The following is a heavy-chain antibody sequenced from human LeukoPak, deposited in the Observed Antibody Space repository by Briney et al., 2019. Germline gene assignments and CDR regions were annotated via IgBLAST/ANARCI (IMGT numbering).Heavy chain of an antibody. D-gene: IGHD4-23*01. J-gene: IGHJ4*02. Sequence: PGGSLRLSCAASGFTFSSYSMNWVRQAPGKGLEWVSSISSSSSYIYYADSVKGRFTISRDNAKNSLYLQMNSLRAEDTAVYYCAKEGVIHDYGGNPTNDFDYWGQGTLVTVSS. CDR3: AKEGVIHDYGGNPTNDFDY. CDR2: ISSSSSYI. CDR1: GFTFSSYS. V-gene: IGHV3-21*01.